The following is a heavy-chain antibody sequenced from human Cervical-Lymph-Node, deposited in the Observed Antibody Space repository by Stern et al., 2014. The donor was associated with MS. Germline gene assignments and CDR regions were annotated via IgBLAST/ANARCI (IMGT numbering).Heavy chain of an antibody. J-gene: IGHJ4*02. Sequence: QLVESGPGLVKPSETLSLTCAVSGDSISSYTHYWAWIRQPPGKGLEWIGSVYYSGATYNTPSLKSPVTISVKPSKNPSSLGLNSVTAADTAVYYCAKHACTGAACPFDLWGQGTLVTVSS. V-gene: IGHV4-39*01. D-gene: IGHD2-8*02. CDR2: VYYSGAT. CDR1: GDSISSYTHY. CDR3: AKHACTGAACPFDL.